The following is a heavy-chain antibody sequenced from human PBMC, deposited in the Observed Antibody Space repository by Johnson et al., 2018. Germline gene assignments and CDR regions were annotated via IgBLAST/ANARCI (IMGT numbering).Heavy chain of an antibody. D-gene: IGHD5-24*01. CDR3: TKGGTSTFTSFDY. CDR1: GFTVSSNY. V-gene: IGHV3-53*01. Sequence: QPLHSGGDLIHTGWSLRIPCADSGFTVSSNYMNWVRQAPGKGLEWVSITYSGGSTYYADHVKGRFTISRDNSKNTLDLQISSLTAKDTAIYYCTKGGTSTFTSFDYWGQGTLVTVSS. CDR2: TYSGGST. J-gene: IGHJ4*02.